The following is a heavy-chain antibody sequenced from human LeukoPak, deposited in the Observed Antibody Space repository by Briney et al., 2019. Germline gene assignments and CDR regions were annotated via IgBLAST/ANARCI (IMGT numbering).Heavy chain of an antibody. J-gene: IGHJ5*02. Sequence: GGSLRLSCAASGFTFSDYYMSWIRQAPGKGLEWVSSISSSGSTVYYADSVKGRFTISRDNAKNSLYLQMNSLRAEDTAVYYCARDRDVDTAMVLFDPWGQGTLVTVSS. CDR2: ISSSGSTV. D-gene: IGHD5-18*01. V-gene: IGHV3-11*01. CDR3: ARDRDVDTAMVLFDP. CDR1: GFTFSDYY.